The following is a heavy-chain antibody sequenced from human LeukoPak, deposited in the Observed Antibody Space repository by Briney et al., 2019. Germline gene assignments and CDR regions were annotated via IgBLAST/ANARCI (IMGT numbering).Heavy chain of an antibody. Sequence: SETLSLTCTVSGGSISSYYWSWIRQPPGKGQGLIGNIYYSGSTNYNPSLKRRVTISVDSSKTQFSLKLSCVTAAQPAVYYCARGESGYSYGALFDYWGERTLVTVSS. CDR2: IYYSGST. CDR1: GGSISSYY. CDR3: ARGESGYSYGALFDY. V-gene: IGHV4-59*13. D-gene: IGHD5-18*01. J-gene: IGHJ4*02.